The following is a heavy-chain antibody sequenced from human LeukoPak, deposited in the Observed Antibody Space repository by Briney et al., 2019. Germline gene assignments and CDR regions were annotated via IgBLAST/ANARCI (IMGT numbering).Heavy chain of an antibody. CDR1: GFTFDDYA. CDR2: ISWNGGNI. CDR3: RSFDC. Sequence: PGGSLRLSCAASGFTFDDYAMHWVRQAPGKGLEWVSGISWNGGNIGYADSVEGRFTISRDNSKNREVRTRLCVRVRRVSSSWYRSFDCWGQGTLVIVSS. V-gene: IGHV3-9*01. D-gene: IGHD6-13*01. J-gene: IGHJ4*02.